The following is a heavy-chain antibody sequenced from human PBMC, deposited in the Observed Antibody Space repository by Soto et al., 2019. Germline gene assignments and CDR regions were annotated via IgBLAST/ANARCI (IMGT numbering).Heavy chain of an antibody. J-gene: IGHJ4*02. V-gene: IGHV3-30*18. CDR3: AKDIRHSSGYSVLNNLDY. Sequence: GGSLRLSCAASGFTFSSYGMHWVRQAPGKGLEWVAVISYDGSNKYYADSVKGRFTISRDNSKNTLYLQMNSVRAEDTAVYYCAKDIRHSSGYSVLNNLDYWGQGTLGTVSS. CDR2: ISYDGSNK. CDR1: GFTFSSYG. D-gene: IGHD3-22*01.